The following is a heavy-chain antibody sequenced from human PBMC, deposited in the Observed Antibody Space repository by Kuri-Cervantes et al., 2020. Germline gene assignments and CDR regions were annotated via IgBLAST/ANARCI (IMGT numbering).Heavy chain of an antibody. V-gene: IGHV1-3*01. J-gene: IGHJ4*02. Sequence: ASVKVSCKASGYTFISYAMYWVRQAPGQSLEWMGWINAGNGNTKYSQKSQGRVTITRDTSPSTAYMELSSLRSEDTAIYYCARDLGNQLSPHPYWGQGTLVTVSS. CDR3: ARDLGNQLSPHPY. CDR1: GYTFISYA. CDR2: INAGNGNT. D-gene: IGHD1-1*01.